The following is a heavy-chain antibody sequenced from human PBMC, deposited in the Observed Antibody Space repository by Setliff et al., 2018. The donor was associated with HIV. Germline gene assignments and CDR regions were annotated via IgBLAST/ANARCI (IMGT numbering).Heavy chain of an antibody. CDR2: INPNSGDT. V-gene: IGHV1-2*02. J-gene: IGHJ5*02. CDR1: GYTFTGYY. CDR3: ARDLGYSSSSGWFDP. D-gene: IGHD6-6*01. Sequence: EASVKVSCKASGYTFTGYYMHWVRQAPGQGLEWMGWINPNSGDTNYAQKFQGRVTMTRDTSISTAYMELSRLRSDDTAVYYCARDLGYSSSSGWFDPWGQGTLVTVSS.